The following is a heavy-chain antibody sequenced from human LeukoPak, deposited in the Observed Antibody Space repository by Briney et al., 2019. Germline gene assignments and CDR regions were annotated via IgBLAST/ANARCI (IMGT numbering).Heavy chain of an antibody. CDR1: GGSIGSGDYY. Sequence: SETLSLTCTVSGGSIGSGDYYWSWIRQPPGKGLEWIGYIYYSGSTYYNPSLKSRVTISVDTSKNQFSLKLSSVTAADTAVYYCARDDPIEMATIMWGQGTLVTVSS. CDR2: IYYSGST. D-gene: IGHD5-24*01. V-gene: IGHV4-30-4*01. J-gene: IGHJ4*02. CDR3: ARDDPIEMATIM.